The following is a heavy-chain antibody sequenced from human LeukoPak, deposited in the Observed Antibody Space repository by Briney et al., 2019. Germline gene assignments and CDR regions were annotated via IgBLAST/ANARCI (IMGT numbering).Heavy chain of an antibody. D-gene: IGHD1/OR15-1a*01. CDR2: IIPILGIA. Sequence: ASVKVSCKASGYTFSSYAISWVRQAPGQGLEWMGRIIPILGIANYAQKFQGRVTITADKSTSTAYMELSSLRSEDTAVYYCASETSSHFDYWGQGTLVTVSS. J-gene: IGHJ4*02. CDR3: ASETSSHFDY. V-gene: IGHV1-69*04. CDR1: GYTFSSYA.